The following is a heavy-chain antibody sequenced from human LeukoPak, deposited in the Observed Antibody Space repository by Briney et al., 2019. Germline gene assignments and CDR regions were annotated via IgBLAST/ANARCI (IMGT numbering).Heavy chain of an antibody. J-gene: IGHJ4*03. CDR2: IKQDGSMK. V-gene: IGHV3-7*01. D-gene: IGHD3-16*01. CDR1: GFTFSSYW. Sequence: GGSLRLSCAASGFTFSSYWMSWVRQAPGGGLEWVANIKQDGSMKQYVDSVRGRFIISSDNAKSSLYLQMSRLKAEDSDMYYCANDENSRCYVYWGQGIIVT. CDR3: ANDENSRCYVY.